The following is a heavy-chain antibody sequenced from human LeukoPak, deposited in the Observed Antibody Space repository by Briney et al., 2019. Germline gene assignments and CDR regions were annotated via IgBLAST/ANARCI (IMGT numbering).Heavy chain of an antibody. Sequence: AGGSLRLSCAASGFTFSSYSMNWVRQAPGKGLEWVSSISSSSSYIYYTDSVTGRFTISRDNAKNSLYLQMNSLRAEDTAVYYCASSRNPGSGSYPFDYWGQGTLVTVSS. CDR1: GFTFSSYS. V-gene: IGHV3-21*01. CDR3: ASSRNPGSGSYPFDY. D-gene: IGHD3-10*01. J-gene: IGHJ4*02. CDR2: ISSSSSYI.